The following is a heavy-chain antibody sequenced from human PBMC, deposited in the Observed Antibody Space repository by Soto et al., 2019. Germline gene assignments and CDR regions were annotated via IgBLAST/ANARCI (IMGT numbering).Heavy chain of an antibody. J-gene: IGHJ4*02. CDR3: ARGSGFAVIPGELEDVHYDY. CDR1: GQSFSGHT. Sequence: QVQLQQWGAGLLKPSETLSLTCAVYGQSFSGHTWSWIRQSPGKGLEWIGEISQSGSTYYNPSLKTRVTISAETCNNQFSLTLNSVTAADTGVFYCARGSGFAVIPGELEDVHYDYWGQGTLVSVSS. V-gene: IGHV4-34*01. D-gene: IGHD2-2*01. CDR2: ISQSGST.